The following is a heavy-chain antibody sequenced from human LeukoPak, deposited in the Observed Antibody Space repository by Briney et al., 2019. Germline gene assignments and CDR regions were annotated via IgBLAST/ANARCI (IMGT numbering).Heavy chain of an antibody. CDR3: ASDLR. Sequence: PGGSLRLSCAASVFTFSDYYMRWICQAPGKGLEWVSYISSSGCTIYYADSVKGRFTIPRDIPKNSLYLQMNSLRAEDTAVYSCASDLRWGQRTLVTVSS. J-gene: IGHJ4*02. CDR1: VFTFSDYY. CDR2: ISSSGCTI. V-gene: IGHV3-11*01.